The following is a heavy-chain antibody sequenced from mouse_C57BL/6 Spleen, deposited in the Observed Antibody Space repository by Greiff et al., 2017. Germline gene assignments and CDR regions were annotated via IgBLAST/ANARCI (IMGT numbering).Heavy chain of an antibody. CDR3: ARYYGSSYLDY. CDR1: GFTFSSYT. CDR2: ISGGGGNT. J-gene: IGHJ2*01. Sequence: EVNVVESGGGLVKPGGFLKLSCAASGFTFSSYTMSWVRQTPEKRLEWVATISGGGGNTYYPDSVKGRFTISRDNAKNTLYLQMSSLRSEDTALYYCARYYGSSYLDYWGQGTTLTVSS. V-gene: IGHV5-9*01. D-gene: IGHD1-1*01.